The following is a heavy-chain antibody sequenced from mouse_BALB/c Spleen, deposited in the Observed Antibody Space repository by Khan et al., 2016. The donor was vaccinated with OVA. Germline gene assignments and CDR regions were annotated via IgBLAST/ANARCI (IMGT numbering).Heavy chain of an antibody. CDR2: IYPYNDDT. J-gene: IGHJ3*01. D-gene: IGHD1-1*01. Sequence: EVELVESGPELVKPGASVKMSCKASGYTFTSYVIHWVKQKPGQGLEWIGYIYPYNDDTKYIEKFKGKATLTSDKSSSTAYMELSSLTSEDSAVYFCATQGSTYTWFTYWGQGTLVSVSA. CDR1: GYTFTSYV. V-gene: IGHV1S136*01. CDR3: ATQGSTYTWFTY.